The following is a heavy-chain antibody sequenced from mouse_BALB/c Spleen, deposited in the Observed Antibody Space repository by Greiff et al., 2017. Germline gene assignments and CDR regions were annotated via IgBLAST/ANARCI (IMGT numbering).Heavy chain of an antibody. CDR3: ARNYGNYRGDYAMDY. CDR2: IWSGGST. CDR1: GFSLTSYG. Sequence: QVKLKESGPGLVQPSQSLSITCTVSGFSLTSYGVHWVRQSPGKGLEWLGVIWSGGSTDYNAAFISRLSISKDNSKSQVFFKMNSLQADDTAIYYCARNYGNYRGDYAMDYWGQGTSVTVSS. J-gene: IGHJ4*01. V-gene: IGHV2-4-1*01. D-gene: IGHD2-1*01.